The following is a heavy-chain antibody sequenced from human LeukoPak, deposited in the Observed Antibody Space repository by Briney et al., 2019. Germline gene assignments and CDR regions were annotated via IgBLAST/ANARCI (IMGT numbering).Heavy chain of an antibody. Sequence: RPSETLSLTCTVSGGSISNYYWSWIRQPPGKGLEWIGYIYYSGSTNYNPSLKSRVTISVDTSKNQFSLKLSSVTAADTAVYYCARARYSYGMYYFDYWGQGTLVTVSS. J-gene: IGHJ4*02. CDR1: GGSISNYY. CDR3: ARARYSYGMYYFDY. D-gene: IGHD5-18*01. CDR2: IYYSGST. V-gene: IGHV4-59*01.